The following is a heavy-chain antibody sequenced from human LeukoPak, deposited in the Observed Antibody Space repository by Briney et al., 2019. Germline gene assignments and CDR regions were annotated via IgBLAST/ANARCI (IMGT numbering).Heavy chain of an antibody. V-gene: IGHV3-30*04. CDR2: ISYDGSNE. D-gene: IGHD1-20*01. CDR1: GFTFSSYS. CDR3: ARAGGHYNWNFGDAIDI. Sequence: GGSLRLSCAASGFTFSSYSMHWVRQAPGKGLEWVAVISYDGSNEYYAGSVKGRFTISRDSSKNTLYLQMNSLRAEDTAVYYCARAGGHYNWNFGDAIDIWGQGTMVTVSS. J-gene: IGHJ3*02.